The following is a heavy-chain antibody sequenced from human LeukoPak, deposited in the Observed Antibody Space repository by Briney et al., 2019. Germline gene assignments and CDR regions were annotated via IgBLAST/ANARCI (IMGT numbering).Heavy chain of an antibody. V-gene: IGHV3-43*02. D-gene: IGHD1-26*01. CDR2: VSGDGNT. J-gene: IGHJ6*02. Sequence: PGGSLRLSCAGSGFNFDDYAIHWVRKPPGKGLEWISLVSGDGNTYYADSVKGRFAISRDSNRNSMYLQMSSLRTEDTALYYCAKDLSEWEALRGYYFYYAMDVWGQGTTVTVSS. CDR1: GFNFDDYA. CDR3: AKDLSEWEALRGYYFYYAMDV.